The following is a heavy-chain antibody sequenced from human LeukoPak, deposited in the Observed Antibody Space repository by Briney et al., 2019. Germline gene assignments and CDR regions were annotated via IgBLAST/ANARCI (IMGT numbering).Heavy chain of an antibody. Sequence: ASVKVSCKASGYIFSNYGISWVRQAPGQGLEWMGWISVYNGNTVYAQNLRDRVTMTTDTSTSTGYMELRSLRSDDTAVYYCARALGSYYFDYWGQGTLVTVSS. D-gene: IGHD1-26*01. CDR2: ISVYNGNT. CDR1: GYIFSNYG. J-gene: IGHJ4*02. V-gene: IGHV1-18*01. CDR3: ARALGSYYFDY.